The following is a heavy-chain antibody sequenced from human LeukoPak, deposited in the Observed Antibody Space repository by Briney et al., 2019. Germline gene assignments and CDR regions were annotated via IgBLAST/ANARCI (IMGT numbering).Heavy chain of an antibody. Sequence: GGSLRLSCAASGFTFSGSAMHWVRQVSGKGLEWIGRIRSKTNNYATTYAASVKDRFTISRDDSKNTLYLQMNSLKTEDTAVYYCTTNDPYGSGADYWGQGTLVTVSS. D-gene: IGHD3-10*01. CDR2: IRSKTNNYAT. CDR1: GFTFSGSA. J-gene: IGHJ4*02. V-gene: IGHV3-73*01. CDR3: TTNDPYGSGADY.